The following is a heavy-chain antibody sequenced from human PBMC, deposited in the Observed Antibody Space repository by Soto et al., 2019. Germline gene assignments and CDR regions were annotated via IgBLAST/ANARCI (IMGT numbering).Heavy chain of an antibody. CDR3: AKVDAYSYRTDH. J-gene: IGHJ4*02. D-gene: IGHD3-16*02. CDR2: IGRTNNT. CDR1: GFTFSNSA. V-gene: IGHV3-23*01. Sequence: GVSLRLSCAASGFTFSNSAMTWVRQALGKGPEWVSSIGRTNNTHYADSVKGRFAISRDNSQNTLYLQMNSLTAEDTAVYFCAKVDAYSYRTDHWGQGTLVTVSS.